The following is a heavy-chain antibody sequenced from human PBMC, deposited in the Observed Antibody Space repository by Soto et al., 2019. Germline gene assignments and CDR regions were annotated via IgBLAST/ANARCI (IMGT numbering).Heavy chain of an antibody. CDR2: CDPEDDET. J-gene: IGHJ5*02. D-gene: IGHD6-19*01. CDR1: GYSLTEIS. CDR3: ATESGWYNWFDP. Sequence: QVQLVQSGAEVKKPGASVKVSCKVSGYSLTEISMHWVRQAPGKGLEWMGGCDPEDDETIYAQKFQGRLTMTEDTSTDTAYMELSGLRSEDTAVYYCATESGWYNWFDPWGQGTLVTVSS. V-gene: IGHV1-24*01.